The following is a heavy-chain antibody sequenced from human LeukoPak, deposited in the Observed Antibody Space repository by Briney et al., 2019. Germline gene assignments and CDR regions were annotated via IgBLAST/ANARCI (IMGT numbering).Heavy chain of an antibody. V-gene: IGHV4-30-2*01. J-gene: IGHJ4*02. D-gene: IGHD2-2*01. CDR1: GGSISSGGYS. Sequence: PSETLSLTCAVSGGSISSGGYSWSWIRQPPGKGLEWIGYIYHSGSTYYNPSLKSRVTISVDRSKNQFSLKLSSVTAADTAVYYCARIRYCSSTSCYAGYFDYWGQGTLVTVSS. CDR3: ARIRYCSSTSCYAGYFDY. CDR2: IYHSGST.